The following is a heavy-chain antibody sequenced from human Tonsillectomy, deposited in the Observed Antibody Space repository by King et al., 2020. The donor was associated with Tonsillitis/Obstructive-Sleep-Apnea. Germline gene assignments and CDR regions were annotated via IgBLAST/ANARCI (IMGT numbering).Heavy chain of an antibody. CDR3: AKNYYDCSGPRYFYYYMDV. D-gene: IGHD3-22*01. Sequence: VQLVESGGGLVQPGGSLRLSCAASGFTFNTYAMSWVRQAPGKGLEWVSAISSSGGSTYYADSVKGRFTISRDNSKNTLYLQMNSLRAEDTAVYYCAKNYYDCSGPRYFYYYMDVWGRGTTVTVSS. CDR1: GFTFNTYA. CDR2: ISSSGGST. J-gene: IGHJ6*03. V-gene: IGHV3-23*04.